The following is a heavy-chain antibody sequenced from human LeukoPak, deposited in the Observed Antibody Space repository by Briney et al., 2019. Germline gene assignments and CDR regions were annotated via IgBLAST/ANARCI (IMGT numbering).Heavy chain of an antibody. CDR1: GGSFSGYY. Sequence: SETLSLTCAVYGGSFSGYYWSWIRQSPGKGLQWIGEISHDESANYNPSLKSRVTISVDTSKNQFSLKLRSVTAADTAVYYCARVNLLGYCTNGVCPGGGLPFDYWGQGTLVTVSS. V-gene: IGHV4-34*01. D-gene: IGHD2-8*01. J-gene: IGHJ4*02. CDR3: ARVNLLGYCTNGVCPGGGLPFDY. CDR2: ISHDESA.